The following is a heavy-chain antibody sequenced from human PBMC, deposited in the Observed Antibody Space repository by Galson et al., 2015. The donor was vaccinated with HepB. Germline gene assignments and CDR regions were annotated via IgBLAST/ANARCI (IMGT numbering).Heavy chain of an antibody. CDR1: GFIFSNAW. D-gene: IGHD5-18*01. Sequence: SLRLSCAASGFIFSNAWMSWVRQAPGKGLEWVGRIKSKPDGGTIDYATPVKGRFAISRDDSKNTLYLQMNSLKTEDTAVYYCTTDLNFGYSFGYFNNFWGQGTLVTVSS. V-gene: IGHV3-15*01. J-gene: IGHJ4*02. CDR3: TTDLNFGYSFGYFNNF. CDR2: IKSKPDGGTI.